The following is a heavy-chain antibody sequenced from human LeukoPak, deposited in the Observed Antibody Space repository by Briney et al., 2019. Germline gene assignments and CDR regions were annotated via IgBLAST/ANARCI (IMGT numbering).Heavy chain of an antibody. CDR1: GGSFSGYY. V-gene: IGHV4-34*01. D-gene: IGHD4-17*01. CDR3: ARGWSSTVTLGGYGMDV. J-gene: IGHJ6*02. Sequence: SETLSLTCAVYGGSFSGYYWSWIRQPPGKGLEWIGEINHSGSTNYNPSLKSRVTISVDTSKNQFPLKLSSVTAADTAVYYCARGWSSTVTLGGYGMDVWGQGTTVTVSS. CDR2: INHSGST.